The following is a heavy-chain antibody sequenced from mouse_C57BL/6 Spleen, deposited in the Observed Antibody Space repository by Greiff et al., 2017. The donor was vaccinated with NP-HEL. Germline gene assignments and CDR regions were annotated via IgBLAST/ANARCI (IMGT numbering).Heavy chain of an antibody. J-gene: IGHJ2*01. CDR2: IDPSDSET. CDR3: ASRGELGRGYYFDY. Sequence: VQLQQPGAELVRPGSSVKLSCKASGYTFTSYWMHWVKQRPIQGLEWIGNIDPSDSETHYNQKFKDKATLTVDKSSSTAYMQLSSLTSEDSAVYYRASRGELGRGYYFDYWGQGTTLTVSS. CDR1: GYTFTSYW. D-gene: IGHD4-1*01. V-gene: IGHV1-52*01.